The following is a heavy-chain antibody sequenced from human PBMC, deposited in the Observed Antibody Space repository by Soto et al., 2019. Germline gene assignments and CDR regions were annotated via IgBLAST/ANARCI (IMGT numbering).Heavy chain of an antibody. CDR1: GGSITSNAYY. CDR3: ARRPKRGSYSWCFDY. V-gene: IGHV4-39*01. CDR2: IYYSGSA. D-gene: IGHD1-26*01. J-gene: IGHJ4*02. Sequence: SETLSLTCTVSGGSITSNAYYWGWIRQPPGKGLEWLGYIYYSGSASYNPSLKSRVTMSVDTSKDQFSLKLSSVTAADTAVYYCARRPKRGSYSWCFDYWGQGTLVTVSS.